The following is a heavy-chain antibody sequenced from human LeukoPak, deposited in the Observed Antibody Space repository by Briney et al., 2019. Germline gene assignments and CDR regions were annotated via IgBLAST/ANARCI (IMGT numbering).Heavy chain of an antibody. CDR3: ARGSSFDGYCSAGACDAGYYDS. D-gene: IGHD2-15*01. CDR1: GESFSAYF. J-gene: IGHJ4*02. CDR2: INHRGSS. V-gene: IGHV4-34*01. Sequence: PSETLSLTCAVYGESFSAYFWNWIRQAPGKPLEYIGEINHRGSSHYNPSLKTRVTLSVDTSKNQFSLKLTSVTAAETGVYFCARGSSFDGYCSAGACDAGYYDSWGQGTPVTVSS.